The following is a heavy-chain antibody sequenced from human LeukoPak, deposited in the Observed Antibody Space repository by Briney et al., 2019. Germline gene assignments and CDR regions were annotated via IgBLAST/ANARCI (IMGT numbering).Heavy chain of an antibody. CDR2: ISESGGGT. CDR3: AKVGIGWVAFEN. Sequence: GRSLRLSCAASGFAFRSYGMTWVRQVPGKGLEWVSGISESGGGTFYADSVEGRFTISRDNSKNTLFLQMNSLRSEDTAVYYCAKVGIGWVAFENWGQGTQVTVSS. J-gene: IGHJ4*02. CDR1: GFAFRSYG. V-gene: IGHV3-23*01. D-gene: IGHD1-1*01.